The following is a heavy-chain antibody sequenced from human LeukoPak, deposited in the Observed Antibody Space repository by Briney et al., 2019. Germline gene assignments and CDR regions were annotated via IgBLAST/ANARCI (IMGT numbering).Heavy chain of an antibody. CDR3: TTRRQDGW. D-gene: IGHD2-15*01. V-gene: IGHV3-15*01. CDR1: GFTFSSYW. Sequence: GGSLRLSCAASGFTFSSYWMSWVRQAPGKGLEWVGRIKSKIEGGTIDYGAPVKGRFTISRDDSRNTLYLQMNSLKTEDTAVYYCTTRRQDGWWGKGTPVTVS. J-gene: IGHJ4*02. CDR2: IKSKIEGGTI.